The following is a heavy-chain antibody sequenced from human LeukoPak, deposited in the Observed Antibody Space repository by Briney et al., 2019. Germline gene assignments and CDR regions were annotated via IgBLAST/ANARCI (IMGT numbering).Heavy chain of an antibody. CDR2: IYPGDSDT. D-gene: IGHD2-2*01. V-gene: IGHV5-51*01. Sequence: GESLKISYKGSGYSFTSYWIGWVRQMPGKGLEWMGIIYPGDSDTRYSPSFQGQVTISADKSISTAYLQWSSLKASDTAMYYCARAQGYCSSTSCHYYGMDVWGQGTTVTVSS. CDR1: GYSFTSYW. CDR3: ARAQGYCSSTSCHYYGMDV. J-gene: IGHJ6*02.